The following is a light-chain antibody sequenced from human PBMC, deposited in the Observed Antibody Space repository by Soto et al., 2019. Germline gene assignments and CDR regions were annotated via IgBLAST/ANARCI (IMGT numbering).Light chain of an antibody. Sequence: EIVMTQSPATLSVSPGGRVTLSCRASQSVSSDLAWYQQKPGQAPRLLIYGASTRATGIPARFSGSGSGTEFTLTISSLQSEDFAVYYCQQYNNWALVIFGGGTKVDIK. V-gene: IGKV3-15*01. CDR2: GAS. J-gene: IGKJ4*01. CDR1: QSVSSD. CDR3: QQYNNWALVI.